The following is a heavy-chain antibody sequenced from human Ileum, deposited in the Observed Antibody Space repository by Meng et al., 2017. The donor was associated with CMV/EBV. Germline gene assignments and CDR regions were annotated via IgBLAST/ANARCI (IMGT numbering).Heavy chain of an antibody. J-gene: IGHJ4*02. Sequence: GESLKISCAASGFTVSSNYMSWVRQAPGKGLEWVSVIYSGGSTYYADSVKGRFTISRDNSKNTLYLQMNSLRAEDTAVYYCARGYDFWSGPIDYWGQGTLVTVSS. CDR1: GFTVSSNY. CDR2: IYSGGST. V-gene: IGHV3-53*01. D-gene: IGHD3-3*01. CDR3: ARGYDFWSGPIDY.